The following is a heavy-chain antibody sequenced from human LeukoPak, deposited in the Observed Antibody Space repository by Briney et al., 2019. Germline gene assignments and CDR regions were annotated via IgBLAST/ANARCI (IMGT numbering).Heavy chain of an antibody. CDR1: GGSISSSSYY. D-gene: IGHD2-15*01. V-gene: IGHV4-39*01. CDR2: IYYSGST. CDR3: ARAYSRRNAVYAFDI. Sequence: SETLSLTCTVSGGSISSSSYYWGWIRQPPGKGLEWIGSIYYSGSTYYNPSLKSRVTISVDTSKNQFSLKLSSVTAADTAVYYCARAYSRRNAVYAFDIWGQGTMVTVSS. J-gene: IGHJ3*02.